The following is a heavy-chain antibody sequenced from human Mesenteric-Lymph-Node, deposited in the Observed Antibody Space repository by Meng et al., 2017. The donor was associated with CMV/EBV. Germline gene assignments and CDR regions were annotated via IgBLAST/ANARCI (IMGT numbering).Heavy chain of an antibody. Sequence: GESLKISCAASGFSFNNFAINWVRQAPGMGLEWVSTISGSGGATFYADSVRGRFTISRDNSKNTLYLQMNSLRVEDTAVYYCARANLHTHMDVWGQGTTVTVSS. CDR2: ISGSGGAT. J-gene: IGHJ6*02. D-gene: IGHD4-11*01. V-gene: IGHV3-23*01. CDR1: GFSFNNFA. CDR3: ARANLHTHMDV.